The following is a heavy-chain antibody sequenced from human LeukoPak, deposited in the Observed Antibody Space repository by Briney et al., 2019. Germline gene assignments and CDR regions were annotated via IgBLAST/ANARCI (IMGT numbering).Heavy chain of an antibody. V-gene: IGHV1-69*05. CDR3: ARLRGPLAAAPMDV. J-gene: IGHJ6*04. D-gene: IGHD6-13*01. Sequence: SVKVSCKASGGTFSSYAISWVRQAPGQGLEWMGGIIPIFGTANYAQKFQGRVTITTDESTSTAYMELSSLRSEDTAVYYCARLRGPLAAAPMDVWGKGTTVTVSS. CDR1: GGTFSSYA. CDR2: IIPIFGTA.